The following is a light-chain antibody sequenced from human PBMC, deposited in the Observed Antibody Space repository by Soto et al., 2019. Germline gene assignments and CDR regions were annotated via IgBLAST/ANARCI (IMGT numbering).Light chain of an antibody. J-gene: IGKJ5*01. Sequence: EIVLTQSPGTLSLSPGERATLSCRASQTVSSNYLAWYQQKPGQAPRFLIYDASNRATGIPARFSGSGSGTEFTLTISSLEPEDFAVYYCQQRSSWPITFGQGTRLEIK. V-gene: IGKV3D-20*02. CDR1: QTVSSNY. CDR3: QQRSSWPIT. CDR2: DAS.